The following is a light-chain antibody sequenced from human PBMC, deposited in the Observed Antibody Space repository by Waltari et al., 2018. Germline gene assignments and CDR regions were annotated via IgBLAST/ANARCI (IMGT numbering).Light chain of an antibody. Sequence: QSALTQPRSVSGSPGQSVTISCTGTSSDVGDYKSVSWYQQYPGKAPKLMIYDVSKRPSGVPDRFSGSQSGNTASLTISGLQADDEADYFWCAHVGSWGFGGGTKLTVL. J-gene: IGLJ3*02. CDR1: SSDVGDYKS. CDR2: DVS. V-gene: IGLV2-11*01. CDR3: CAHVGSWG.